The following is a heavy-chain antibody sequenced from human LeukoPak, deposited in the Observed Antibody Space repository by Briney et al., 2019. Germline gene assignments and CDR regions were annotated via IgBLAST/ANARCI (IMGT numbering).Heavy chain of an antibody. J-gene: IGHJ6*02. CDR2: ISYDGSNR. CDR1: GFTFSSYA. V-gene: IGHV3-30-3*01. D-gene: IGHD3-16*02. CDR3: ARQLYDYVWGSYRYYYGMDV. Sequence: GGSLRLSCAASGFTFSSYAMHWVRQAPGKGLEWVAVISYDGSNRYYADSVKGRFTISRDNSKNTLYLQMNSLRAEDTAVYYCARQLYDYVWGSYRYYYGMDVWGQGTTVTVSS.